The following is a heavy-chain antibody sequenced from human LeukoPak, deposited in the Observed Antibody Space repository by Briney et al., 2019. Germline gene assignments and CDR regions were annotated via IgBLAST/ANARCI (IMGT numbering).Heavy chain of an antibody. Sequence: GGSLRLSCAAFGFTVSSNYMSWVRQAPGKGLEWVSVIYSGGSTYYADSVKGRFTISRDNSRNTLYLQMNSLRTEDTAVYYCAKAGSIRFDYWGQGTLVTVSS. J-gene: IGHJ4*02. CDR1: GFTVSSNY. CDR2: IYSGGST. D-gene: IGHD1-26*01. CDR3: AKAGSIRFDY. V-gene: IGHV3-53*01.